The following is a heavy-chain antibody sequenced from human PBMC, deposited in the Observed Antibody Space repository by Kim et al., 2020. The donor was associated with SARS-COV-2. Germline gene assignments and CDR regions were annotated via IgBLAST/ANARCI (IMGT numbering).Heavy chain of an antibody. D-gene: IGHD3-22*01. CDR2: IYYSGST. V-gene: IGHV4-39*01. CDR3: ARLRNYYDSSGYPDY. J-gene: IGHJ4*02. CDR1: GGSISSSSYY. Sequence: SETLSLTCTVSGGSISSSSYYWGWIRQPPGKGLEWIGSIYYSGSTYYNPSLKSRVTISVDTSENQFSLKLSSVTAADTAVYYCARLRNYYDSSGYPDYWGQGTLVTVSS.